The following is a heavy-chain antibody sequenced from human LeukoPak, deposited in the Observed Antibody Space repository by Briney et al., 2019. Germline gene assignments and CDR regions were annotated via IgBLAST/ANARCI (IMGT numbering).Heavy chain of an antibody. Sequence: SETLSLTCTDSGGSISSGSSYWSWIRQPAGKGLEWIGRIYTSGNTNYKPSLQSRVTISVDTAKNQFSLKLSSVTAADTAVYYCTRGDNTWGQGTLVTVSS. D-gene: IGHD2/OR15-2a*01. CDR2: IYTSGNT. J-gene: IGHJ5*02. CDR3: TRGDNT. CDR1: GGSISSGSSY. V-gene: IGHV4-61*02.